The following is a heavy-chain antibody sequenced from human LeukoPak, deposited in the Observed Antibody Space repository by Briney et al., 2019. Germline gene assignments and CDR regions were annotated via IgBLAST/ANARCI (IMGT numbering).Heavy chain of an antibody. Sequence: PGGSLRLSCAASGFTFSSYGMHWVRQAPGKGLEWVAVISFDGSNKNYADSVKGRFTISRDNSKNTLYLQMNSLRAEDTAVYYCARDPVYYFDSSGYYVYWGQGTLVTVSS. V-gene: IGHV3-30*03. CDR2: ISFDGSNK. J-gene: IGHJ4*02. CDR3: ARDPVYYFDSSGYYVY. CDR1: GFTFSSYG. D-gene: IGHD3-22*01.